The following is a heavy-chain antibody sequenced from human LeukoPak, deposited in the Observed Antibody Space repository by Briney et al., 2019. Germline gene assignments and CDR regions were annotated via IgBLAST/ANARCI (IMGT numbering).Heavy chain of an antibody. CDR1: GFTFSSYA. V-gene: IGHV3-23*01. D-gene: IGHD1-26*01. CDR2: ISDTYGST. J-gene: IGHJ3*02. Sequence: GGSLRLSCAASGFTFSSYAVGWVRQAPGKGLEWVSSISDTYGSTYYATPVKGRFTISRDNSKNTLFLQMNSLRVEDTAVYYCGKNRYSGSLSPFDIWGQGTMVTVSS. CDR3: GKNRYSGSLSPFDI.